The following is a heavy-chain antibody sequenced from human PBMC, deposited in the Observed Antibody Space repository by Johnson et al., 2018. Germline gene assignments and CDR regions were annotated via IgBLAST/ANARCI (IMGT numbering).Heavy chain of an antibody. CDR3: ARNRATYNNYKASDI. D-gene: IGHD3-10*01. CDR2: ISPASSTL. Sequence: VQLVESGGGLVQPGGSXRLSCVASEFTFSTYTMNWVRQAPGRGLEWVSFISPASSTLHSAASVKGRFTTSRDNAKSSLYLQMNSLRDEETAVYYCARNRATYNNYKASDIWGQGTMVTVSS. V-gene: IGHV3-48*02. J-gene: IGHJ3*02. CDR1: EFTFSTYT.